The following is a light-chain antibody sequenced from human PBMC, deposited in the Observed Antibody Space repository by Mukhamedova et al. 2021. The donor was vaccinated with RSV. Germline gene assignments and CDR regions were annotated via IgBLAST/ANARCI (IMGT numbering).Light chain of an antibody. CDR1: ESVSSN. Sequence: LSCRASESVSSNLAWYQQKPGQAPRLLIYDASTRATGIPVRFSGSGSGTEFTLTISSMQSEDFALYYCQHYNNWLSTFGQGTKVE. V-gene: IGKV3-15*01. J-gene: IGKJ1*01. CDR3: QHYNNWLST. CDR2: DAS.